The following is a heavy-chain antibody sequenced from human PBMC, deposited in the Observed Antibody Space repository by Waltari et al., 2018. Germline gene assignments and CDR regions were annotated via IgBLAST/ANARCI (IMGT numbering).Heavy chain of an antibody. Sequence: QVQLVESGGGVVQPGRSLRLSCAASGFTFSSYGMHWVRQAPGQGLEWVAVIWYDGSNKYYADSVKGRFTISRDNSKNTLYLQMNSLRAEDTAVYYCATCYYYDSSGNYYVSDYWGQGTLVTVSS. D-gene: IGHD3-22*01. CDR2: IWYDGSNK. CDR3: ATCYYYDSSGNYYVSDY. V-gene: IGHV3-33*08. CDR1: GFTFSSYG. J-gene: IGHJ4*02.